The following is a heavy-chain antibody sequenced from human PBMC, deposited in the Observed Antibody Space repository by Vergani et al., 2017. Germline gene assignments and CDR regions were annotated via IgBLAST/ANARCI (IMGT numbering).Heavy chain of an antibody. V-gene: IGHV3-15*01. CDR3: TTDQTGDIVVVPVWHYGMDV. Sequence: EVQLLESGGGLVQPGGSLRLSCAASGFTFSSYAMSWVRQAPGKGLEWVGRIKSKTDGGTTDYAAPVKGRFTISRDDSKNTLYLQMNSLKTEDTAVYYCTTDQTGDIVVVPVWHYGMDVWGQGTTVTVSS. CDR1: GFTFSSYA. D-gene: IGHD2-2*01. CDR2: IKSKTDGGTT. J-gene: IGHJ6*02.